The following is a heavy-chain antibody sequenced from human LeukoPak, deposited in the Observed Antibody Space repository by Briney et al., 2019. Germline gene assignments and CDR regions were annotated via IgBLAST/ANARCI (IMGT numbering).Heavy chain of an antibody. Sequence: SETLSLTCAVYGGSFSGYYWSWIRQPPGKGLEWIGEINHSGSTNYNPSLKSRVTISVDTSKNQFSLKLSSVTAADTAVYYCARSSWEPHFDYWGQGILVTVSS. V-gene: IGHV4-34*01. CDR2: INHSGST. CDR3: ARSSWEPHFDY. J-gene: IGHJ4*02. CDR1: GGSFSGYY. D-gene: IGHD1-14*01.